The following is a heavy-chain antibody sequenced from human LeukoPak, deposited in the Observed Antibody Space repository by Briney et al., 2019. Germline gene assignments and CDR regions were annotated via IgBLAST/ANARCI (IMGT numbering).Heavy chain of an antibody. J-gene: IGHJ4*02. CDR3: ARGLYYDSSGYPEGGIDY. V-gene: IGHV3-7*01. Sequence: GGSLRLSCAASGFTFSSYWMNWVRQAPGKGLEWVADINEDGSGKYYVDSVKGRFTISRDNSKNTLYLQMNSLRAEDTAVYYCARGLYYDSSGYPEGGIDYWGQGTLVTVSS. CDR2: INEDGSGK. CDR1: GFTFSSYW. D-gene: IGHD3-22*01.